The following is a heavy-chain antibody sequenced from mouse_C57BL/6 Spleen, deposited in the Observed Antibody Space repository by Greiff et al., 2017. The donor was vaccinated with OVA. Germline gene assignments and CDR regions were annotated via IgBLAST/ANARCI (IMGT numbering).Heavy chain of an antibody. J-gene: IGHJ4*01. CDR1: GYTFTGYW. CDR2: VLPGSGSA. V-gene: IGHV1-9*01. Sequence: QVQLKVSGAELMKPGASVKLSCQATGYTFTGYWIVLVKQRPGHGLEWIWEVLPGSGSANYNEQFKGKATFTADTSSNTAYMQLISLTTEDSAIYNCARDGLRQGYYYAMDYWGQGTSVTVSS. D-gene: IGHD2-2*01. CDR3: ARDGLRQGYYYAMDY.